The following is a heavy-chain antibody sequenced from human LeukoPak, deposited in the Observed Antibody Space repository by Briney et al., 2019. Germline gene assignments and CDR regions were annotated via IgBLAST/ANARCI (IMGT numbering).Heavy chain of an antibody. V-gene: IGHV4-30-2*01. CDR2: IYHSGST. CDR1: GGSISSGGYY. CDR3: ARGYYYYYMDV. J-gene: IGHJ6*03. Sequence: PSQNLSLTCTVSGGSISSGGYYWSWIRQPPGKGLEWIGYIYHSGSTYYNPSLKSRVTISVDTSKNQFSLKLSSVTAADTAVYYCARGYYYYYMDVWGKGTTVTVSS.